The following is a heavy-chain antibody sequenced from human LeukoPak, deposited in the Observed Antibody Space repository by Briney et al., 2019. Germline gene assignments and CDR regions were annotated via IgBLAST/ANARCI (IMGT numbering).Heavy chain of an antibody. CDR3: ARRAQVERRHSQFDY. J-gene: IGHJ4*02. CDR1: GYTFTSYY. Sequence: ASVKVSCKASGYTFTSYYMHWVRQAPGQGLEWMRMINPSGGSTGYAQKFQGRVTMTRDMSTSTVYMELSSLRSEDTAVFYCARRAQVERRHSQFDYWGQGTLVTVSS. V-gene: IGHV1-46*01. CDR2: INPSGGST. D-gene: IGHD1-1*01.